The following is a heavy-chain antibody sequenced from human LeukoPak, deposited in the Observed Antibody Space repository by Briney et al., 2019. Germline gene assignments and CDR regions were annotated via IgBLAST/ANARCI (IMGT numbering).Heavy chain of an antibody. J-gene: IGHJ4*02. CDR3: TKEGGPMSATTERYSFDH. V-gene: IGHV3-23*01. D-gene: IGHD4-17*01. CDR1: GITLSNYG. Sequence: GGSLRLSCAVSGITLSNYGMSWVRQAPGKGLEWVAGISGSGGSTNYAASVKGRFTISRDNPKNTLYLQMNSLRADDTAVYYCTKEGGPMSATTERYSFDHWGRGTLVTVSS. CDR2: ISGSGGST.